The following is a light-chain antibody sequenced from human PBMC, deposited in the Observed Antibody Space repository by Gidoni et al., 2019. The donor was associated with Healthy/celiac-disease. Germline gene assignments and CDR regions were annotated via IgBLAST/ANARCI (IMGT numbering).Light chain of an antibody. V-gene: IGKV3-20*01. CDR1: QSVSSSY. J-gene: IGKJ3*01. CDR2: GAS. CDR3: QQYGSSPIFT. Sequence: EIVLTQSPGTLSLSPGERATLSCRASQSVSSSYLAWYPQKPGQAPRLLIYGASSRATGIPDRFSGSGSGTDFTLTISRLEPEDFAVYYCQQYGSSPIFTFXPXTKVDIK.